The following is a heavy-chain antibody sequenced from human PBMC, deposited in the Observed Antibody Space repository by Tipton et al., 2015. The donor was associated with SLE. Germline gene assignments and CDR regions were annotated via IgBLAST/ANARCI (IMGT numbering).Heavy chain of an antibody. D-gene: IGHD3-9*01. CDR1: GFTFTSSG. V-gene: IGHV3-7*01. Sequence: SLRLSCTASGFTFTSSGMHWVRQAPGKGLEWVANIKQDGSEKYYVDSVKGRFTISRDNAKNSLYLQMNSLRAEDTALYYCARDTYYDILTGELRAFDIWGQGTMVTVSS. J-gene: IGHJ3*02. CDR2: IKQDGSEK. CDR3: ARDTYYDILTGELRAFDI.